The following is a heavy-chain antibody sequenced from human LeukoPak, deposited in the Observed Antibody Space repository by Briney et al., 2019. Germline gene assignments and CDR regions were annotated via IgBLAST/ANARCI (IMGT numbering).Heavy chain of an antibody. CDR1: GFTFRDAW. CDR2: ISSSSNYI. D-gene: IGHD1/OR15-1a*01. Sequence: GGSLRLSCAASGFTFRDAWMTWVRQAPGKGLEWVSSISSSSNYIYYADSVKGRFTISRDNAKNSLYLQMDSLRADDTAVYYCARGTTAFDYWGQGTLVTVSS. V-gene: IGHV3-21*01. J-gene: IGHJ4*02. CDR3: ARGTTAFDY.